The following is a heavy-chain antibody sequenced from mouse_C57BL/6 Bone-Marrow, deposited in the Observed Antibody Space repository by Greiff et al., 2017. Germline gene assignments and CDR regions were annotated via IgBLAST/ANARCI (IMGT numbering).Heavy chain of an antibody. J-gene: IGHJ2*01. CDR1: GYTFTDYN. Sequence: EVKLMESGPELVKPGASVKMSCKASGYTFTDYNMHWVKQSHGKSLEWIGYINPNNGGTSYNQKFKGKATLTVNKSSSTAYMELRSLTSEDSAVYYCAPDGYDGGYYFDYWGQGTTLTVSS. D-gene: IGHD2-2*01. CDR2: INPNNGGT. CDR3: APDGYDGGYYFDY. V-gene: IGHV1-22*01.